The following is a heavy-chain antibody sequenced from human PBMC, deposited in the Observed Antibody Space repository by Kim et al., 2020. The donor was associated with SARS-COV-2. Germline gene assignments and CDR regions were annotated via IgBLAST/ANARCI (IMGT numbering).Heavy chain of an antibody. CDR3: ARGGNNHASWRYHIDH. J-gene: IGHJ4*01. CDR1: GAFNSDFY. CDR2: IHYSGNT. D-gene: IGHD2-2*01. Sequence: SETLSLTCTVSGAFNSDFYWTWIRQSPGKGLEWIGYIHYSGNTNFNPSLKSRITIAIDTSRNQFSMKSNSLTAADTAAYYCARGGNNHASWRYHIDHWG. V-gene: IGHV4-59*01.